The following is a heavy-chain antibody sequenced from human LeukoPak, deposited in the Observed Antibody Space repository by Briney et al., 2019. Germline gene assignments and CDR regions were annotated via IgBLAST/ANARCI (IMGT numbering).Heavy chain of an antibody. V-gene: IGHV3-23*01. CDR3: ARGDAGSTFSAFDI. CDR2: ISDSGDST. D-gene: IGHD3-10*01. CDR1: GFTFSTFA. Sequence: GGSLRLSCAASGFTFSTFAMNWVRQAPGKGLEWVSAISDSGDSTYYADSVKGRFTISRDDSKNTLYLQMNSLRAEDTAVYYCARGDAGSTFSAFDIWGQGAMVTVSS. J-gene: IGHJ3*02.